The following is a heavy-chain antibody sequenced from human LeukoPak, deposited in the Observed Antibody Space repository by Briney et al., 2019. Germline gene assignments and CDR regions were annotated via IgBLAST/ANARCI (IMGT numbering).Heavy chain of an antibody. D-gene: IGHD4-17*01. CDR3: ARGGATVTHDWYFDL. CDR2: IGTAGDT. CDR1: GFTFSSYD. Sequence: PGGSLRLSCAASGFTFSSYDMHWVRQATGKGLEWVSAIGTAGDTYYPGSVKGRFTISRENAKNSLYLQVNSLRAGDTAVYYCARGGATVTHDWYFDLWGRGTLVTVSS. V-gene: IGHV3-13*01. J-gene: IGHJ2*01.